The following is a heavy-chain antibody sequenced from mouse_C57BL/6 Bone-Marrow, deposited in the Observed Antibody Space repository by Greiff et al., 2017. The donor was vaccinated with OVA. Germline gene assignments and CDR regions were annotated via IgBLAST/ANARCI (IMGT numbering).Heavy chain of an antibody. J-gene: IGHJ3*01. Sequence: EVMLVESGGGLVKPGGSLKLSCAASGFTFSSYAMSWVRQTPEKRLEWVATISDGGSYTYYPDNVKGPFTISRDTAKNNLYLQMSHLKSEDTAMYYCARDAYYCIFAYWGQGTLVTVSA. CDR3: ARDAYYCIFAY. D-gene: IGHD2-10*01. CDR2: ISDGGSYT. CDR1: GFTFSSYA. V-gene: IGHV5-4*01.